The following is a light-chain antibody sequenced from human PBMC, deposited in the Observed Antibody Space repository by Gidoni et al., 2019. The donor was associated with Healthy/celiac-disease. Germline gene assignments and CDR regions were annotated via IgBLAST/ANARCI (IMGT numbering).Light chain of an antibody. J-gene: IGKJ5*01. CDR3: QQNYSTPSLT. CDR2: AAS. Sequence: DIQMTQSPSSLSASVGDRVTITCRASQSISSYLNWYQQKRGKAPKLLLYAASSWQSGVPSRFSGSGSGTDFTLPISSLQHEDFAAYYCQQNYSTPSLTFGQGTRLEIK. CDR1: QSISSY. V-gene: IGKV1-39*01.